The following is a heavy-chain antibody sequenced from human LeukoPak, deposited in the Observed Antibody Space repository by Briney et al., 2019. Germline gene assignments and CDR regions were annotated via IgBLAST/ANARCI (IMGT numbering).Heavy chain of an antibody. CDR1: GGSISSYY. V-gene: IGHV4-4*09. CDR2: IYTSGST. D-gene: IGHD3-22*01. Sequence: PSETLSLTCTVSGGSISSYYWSWIRQPPGKGLEWIGYIYTSGSTNYTPSLKSRVTISVDTSKNQFSLKLSSVTAADTAVYYCARRGLDSSGYSYYFDYWGQGTLVTVSS. J-gene: IGHJ4*02. CDR3: ARRGLDSSGYSYYFDY.